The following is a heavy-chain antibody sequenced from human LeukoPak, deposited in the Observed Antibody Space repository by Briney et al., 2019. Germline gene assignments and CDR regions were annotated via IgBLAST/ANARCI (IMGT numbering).Heavy chain of an antibody. J-gene: IGHJ4*02. CDR2: ITTSSGSI. CDR1: GFIFSDYY. Sequence: PGGSLRLPCAASGFIFSDYYLSWIRQAPGKGLEWVSYITTSSGSIYYADSVKGRFTISRDNAKNSLYLQMNSLRAEDTAVYYCAREVPAAGSFDYWGQGTLVTVSS. D-gene: IGHD2-2*01. V-gene: IGHV3-11*01. CDR3: AREVPAAGSFDY.